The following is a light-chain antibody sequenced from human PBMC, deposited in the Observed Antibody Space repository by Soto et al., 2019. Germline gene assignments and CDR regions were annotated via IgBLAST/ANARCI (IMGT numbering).Light chain of an antibody. CDR3: QLYGASPKT. CDR1: QTVSTNY. Sequence: EIVLTQSPGTLSLSPGERATLSCRASQTVSTNYLAWYQQKPGQAPRLLIFDASTRATGIPDRFTGSGSGTDFPLPLSRLGPEGFAVSYCQLYGASPKTFGQGNKVEIK. J-gene: IGKJ1*01. V-gene: IGKV3-20*01. CDR2: DAS.